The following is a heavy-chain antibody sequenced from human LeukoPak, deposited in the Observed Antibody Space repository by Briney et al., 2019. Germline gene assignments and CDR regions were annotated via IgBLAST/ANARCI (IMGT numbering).Heavy chain of an antibody. D-gene: IGHD3-10*01. CDR2: ISAYNGNT. CDR1: GYTFSSYG. J-gene: IGHJ4*02. Sequence: ASVTVSFKASGYTFSSYGISWVRQAPGQGLEWMGWISAYNGNTNYAQKLQGRVTMTTDTSTSTAYMELRSLRSDDTAVYYCARVSLVISLFDYWGQGTLVTVSS. V-gene: IGHV1-18*01. CDR3: ARVSLVISLFDY.